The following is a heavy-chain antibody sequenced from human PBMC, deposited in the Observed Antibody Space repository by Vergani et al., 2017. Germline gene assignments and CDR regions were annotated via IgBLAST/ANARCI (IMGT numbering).Heavy chain of an antibody. CDR3: AKDLGTSSGGGWFDP. D-gene: IGHD6-6*01. J-gene: IGHJ5*02. CDR1: GVTSAGYA. Sequence: EVQLEESGGGLVLPGRSPRLSCVASGVTSAGYAMHWVRQAPGKGLEWVSGISWHSNSIGYADSVKGRFTISRDNAKNSLYLQMNSLRAEDTALYYCAKDLGTSSGGGWFDPWGQGILVTVSS. V-gene: IGHV3-9*02. CDR2: ISWHSNSI.